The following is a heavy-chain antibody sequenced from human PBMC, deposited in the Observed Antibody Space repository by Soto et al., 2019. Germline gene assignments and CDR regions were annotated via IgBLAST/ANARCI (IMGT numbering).Heavy chain of an antibody. D-gene: IGHD1-7*01. CDR3: AREGLTGTIGLYYYYGMDV. V-gene: IGHV4-59*01. Sequence: QVQLQESGPGLVKPSETLSLTCTVSGGSISSYYWSWIRQPPGKGLEWIGYIYYSGSTNYNPSLKSRVTISVEKSKNKFSLKLSSVTAADTAVYYCAREGLTGTIGLYYYYGMDVWGQGTTVTVSS. CDR1: GGSISSYY. CDR2: IYYSGST. J-gene: IGHJ6*02.